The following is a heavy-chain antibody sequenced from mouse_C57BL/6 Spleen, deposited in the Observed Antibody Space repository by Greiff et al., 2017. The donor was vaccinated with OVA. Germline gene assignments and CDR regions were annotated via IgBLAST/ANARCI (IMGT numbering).Heavy chain of an antibody. CDR1: GYTFTDYE. J-gene: IGHJ2*01. Sequence: QVQLKESGAELVRPGASVTLSCKASGYTFTDYEMHWVKQTPVHGLEWIGAIDPETGGTAYNQKFKGKAILTADKSSSTAYMELRSLTSEDSAVYYCTRVRKHQLGPFDYWGQGTTLTVSS. CDR3: TRVRKHQLGPFDY. D-gene: IGHD4-1*02. CDR2: IDPETGGT. V-gene: IGHV1-15*01.